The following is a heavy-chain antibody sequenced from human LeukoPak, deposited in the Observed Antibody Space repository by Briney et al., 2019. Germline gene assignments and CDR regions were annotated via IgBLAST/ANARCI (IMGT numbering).Heavy chain of an antibody. V-gene: IGHV3-21*01. CDR1: GFTFSRYA. CDR2: FGNSA. Sequence: GGSLRLSCAASGFTFSRYAMSWVRQAPGKGLEWVSTFGNSAHYADSVKGRFTISRDNAKNSLYLQMNSLRAEDTAVYYCARVPDYYDSSGSPFDYWGQGTLVTVSS. J-gene: IGHJ4*02. CDR3: ARVPDYYDSSGSPFDY. D-gene: IGHD3-22*01.